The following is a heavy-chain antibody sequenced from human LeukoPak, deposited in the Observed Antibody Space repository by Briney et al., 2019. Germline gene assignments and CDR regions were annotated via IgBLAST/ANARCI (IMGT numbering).Heavy chain of an antibody. D-gene: IGHD2/OR15-2a*01. V-gene: IGHV1-2*02. Sequence: ASVRVSCKASGYTFTAYYIHWVRQAPGQGLEWMGWINPNSGATNYAQNFQGRVTITADTSISTAYLDLSRLRSDDSAVYYCARDPIVQAGYYYGMDVWGQGTTVPVSS. CDR2: INPNSGAT. J-gene: IGHJ6*02. CDR3: ARDPIVQAGYYYGMDV. CDR1: GYTFTAYY.